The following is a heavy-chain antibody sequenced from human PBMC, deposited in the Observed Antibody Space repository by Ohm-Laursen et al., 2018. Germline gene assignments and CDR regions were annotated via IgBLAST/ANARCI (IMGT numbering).Heavy chain of an antibody. J-gene: IGHJ4*02. Sequence: SQTLSLTCTVSGGSISSGGYYWNWIRQHPGKGLEWIGYIYYSGSTYYNPSLKSRVTISVDTSKNQFSLKLSSVTAADTAVYYSASEPSYGYISLGYWGQGTLVTVSS. D-gene: IGHD3-16*01. CDR1: GGSISSGGYY. CDR3: ASEPSYGYISLGY. CDR2: IYYSGST. V-gene: IGHV4-31*03.